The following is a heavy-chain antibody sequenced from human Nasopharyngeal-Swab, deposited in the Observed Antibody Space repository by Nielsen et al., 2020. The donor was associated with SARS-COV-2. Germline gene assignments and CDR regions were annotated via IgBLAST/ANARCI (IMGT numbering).Heavy chain of an antibody. J-gene: IGHJ4*02. D-gene: IGHD2-2*01. CDR1: GFNFNTSW. Sequence: GESLKISCAASGFNFNTSWMTWVRQAPGKGLEWVANINPDGSEMQYVDSVKGRFTISRDNAENSLYLQMNSLRGDDTAVYYCAHYASAAYWGQGTLVTVSS. CDR3: AHYASAAY. V-gene: IGHV3-7*03. CDR2: INPDGSEM.